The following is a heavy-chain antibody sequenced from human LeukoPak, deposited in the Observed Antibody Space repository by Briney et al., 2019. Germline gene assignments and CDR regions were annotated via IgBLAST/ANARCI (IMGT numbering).Heavy chain of an antibody. CDR1: GSTFSSYA. CDR2: ISGSGGST. CDR3: TKARQTYVWVDY. J-gene: IGHJ4*02. V-gene: IGHV3-23*01. Sequence: GGSLRLSCAASGSTFSSYAMSWVRQAPGKGLEWVSAISGSGGSTYYADSVKGRFTISRDNSKNTLYLQMNSLRAEDTAVYYCTKARQTYVWVDYWGQGTLVTVSS. D-gene: IGHD3-16*01.